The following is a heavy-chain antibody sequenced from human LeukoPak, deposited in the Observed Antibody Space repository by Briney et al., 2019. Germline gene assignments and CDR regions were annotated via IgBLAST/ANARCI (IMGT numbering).Heavy chain of an antibody. CDR3: ARLSTGPYGLGAFDI. CDR1: GLSISTYY. J-gene: IGHJ3*02. Sequence: SSETLSLTCTVSGLSISTYYWSWIRQSPGKGLEWIGYISYSGTTNYNPSLNSRVTISLDTSKNQFSLRLNSVTAADTAVYYCARLSTGPYGLGAFDIWGQGTMVTVSS. CDR2: ISYSGTT. D-gene: IGHD1-1*01. V-gene: IGHV4-59*08.